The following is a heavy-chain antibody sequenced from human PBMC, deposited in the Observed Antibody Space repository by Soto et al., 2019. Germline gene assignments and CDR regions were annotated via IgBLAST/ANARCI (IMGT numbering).Heavy chain of an antibody. CDR1: GYTFTSYD. Sequence: SSVKVSCKASGYTFTSYDINWVRQATGQGLEWMGWMNPNSGNTGYAQKFQGRVTMTRNTSISTAYMELSSLRSEDTAVYYCAQLWSGYDAFDIWGQGTMVTVSS. D-gene: IGHD3-3*01. J-gene: IGHJ3*02. CDR3: AQLWSGYDAFDI. CDR2: MNPNSGNT. V-gene: IGHV1-8*01.